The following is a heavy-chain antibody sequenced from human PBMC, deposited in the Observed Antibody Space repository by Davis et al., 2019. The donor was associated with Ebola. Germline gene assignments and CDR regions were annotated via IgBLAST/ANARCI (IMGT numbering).Heavy chain of an antibody. D-gene: IGHD6-19*01. CDR2: INPSGGST. CDR3: ARDQGIEVALPDY. Sequence: ASVKVSCKASGYTFTSYYMHWVRQAHGQGLEWMGIINPSGGSTSYAQKFQGRVTMTTDTSTSTAYMELRSLRSDDTAVYYCARDQGIEVALPDYWGQGTLVTVSS. CDR1: GYTFTSYY. J-gene: IGHJ4*02. V-gene: IGHV1-46*01.